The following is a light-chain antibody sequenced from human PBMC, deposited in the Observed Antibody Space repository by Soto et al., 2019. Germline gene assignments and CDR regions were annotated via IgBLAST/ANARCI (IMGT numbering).Light chain of an antibody. V-gene: IGKV3-11*01. J-gene: IGKJ1*01. Sequence: EIVLPQSPATLSLSPGERATLSCRASQSVSSYLAWYQQNPGQAPRLLISDASNRATGIPARFSGSGSGTDFTLTISSREPEDFAGYYCQQRSNWPPWTCGQGTKGEIK. CDR1: QSVSSY. CDR3: QQRSNWPPWT. CDR2: DAS.